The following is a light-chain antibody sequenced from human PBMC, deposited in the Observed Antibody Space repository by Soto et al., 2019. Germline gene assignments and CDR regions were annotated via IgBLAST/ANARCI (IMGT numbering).Light chain of an antibody. CDR1: QSVSNN. Sequence: EIVLTQSPGTLSLSPLEMATLSFMASQSVSNNLAWYQQKPGQAPRLLIYGASTRATGIPARFSGSGSGTEFTLTISSLQSEDFAVYYCQQYNNWPALSFGGGTKVDIK. V-gene: IGKV3-15*01. J-gene: IGKJ4*01. CDR2: GAS. CDR3: QQYNNWPALS.